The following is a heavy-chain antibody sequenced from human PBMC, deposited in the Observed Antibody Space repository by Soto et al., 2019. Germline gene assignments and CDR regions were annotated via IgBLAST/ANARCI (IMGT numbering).Heavy chain of an antibody. Sequence: GGSLRLSCAVSGFTFSSYAMSWVRQAPGKGLEWVSAISGSGGSTYYADSVKGRFTISRDNSKNTLYLQMNSLRAEGTAVYYCAKDLRHDYVWGWDYYYGMDVWGQGTTVTVSS. D-gene: IGHD3-16*01. V-gene: IGHV3-23*01. CDR3: AKDLRHDYVWGWDYYYGMDV. CDR2: ISGSGGST. J-gene: IGHJ6*02. CDR1: GFTFSSYA.